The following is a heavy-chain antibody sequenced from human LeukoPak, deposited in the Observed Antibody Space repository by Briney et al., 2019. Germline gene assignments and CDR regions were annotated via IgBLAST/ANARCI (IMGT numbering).Heavy chain of an antibody. J-gene: IGHJ5*02. CDR1: GFTFDDYS. V-gene: IGHV3-9*01. CDR2: ISWNSGDI. CDR3: AKVRSAFRFGDVGLDL. D-gene: IGHD3-10*01. Sequence: GGSLRLSCAASGFTFDDYSIHWVRQAPGKGLEWVSGISWNSGDIFYVDSVKGRFAISRDTAKNFVYLQMNSLTPEDTALYYCAKVRSAFRFGDVGLDLWGQGTLVTVSS.